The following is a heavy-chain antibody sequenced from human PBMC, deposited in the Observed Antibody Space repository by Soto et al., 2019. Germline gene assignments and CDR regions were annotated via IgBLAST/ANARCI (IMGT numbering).Heavy chain of an antibody. CDR3: ARGRGCSTGCHNFDY. J-gene: IGHJ4*02. CDR1: GFTFSIYW. CDR2: IKQDGSEK. Sequence: EVQLVESGGGLVQPGGSLRLSCAASGFTFSIYWMSWVRQAPGKGLAWVANIKQDGSEKYYVDSVKGRFTISRDNAKKSQYLQMNCLRAEDTAVYYCARGRGCSTGCHNFDYWGQGTLVTVSS. D-gene: IGHD2-2*01. V-gene: IGHV3-7*01.